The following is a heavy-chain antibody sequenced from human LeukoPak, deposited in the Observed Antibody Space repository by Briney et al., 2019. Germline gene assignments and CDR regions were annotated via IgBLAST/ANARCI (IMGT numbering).Heavy chain of an antibody. CDR3: ARVDYGDYVKGAFDI. J-gene: IGHJ3*02. V-gene: IGHV4-34*01. Sequence: PSETLSLTCAVYGGSFSGYYWSWIRQPPGKGLEWIGEINHSGSTNYNPSLKSRVTISVDTSKNQFSLKLSPVTAADTAVYYCARVDYGDYVKGAFDIWGRGTMVTVSS. CDR2: INHSGST. CDR1: GGSFSGYY. D-gene: IGHD4-17*01.